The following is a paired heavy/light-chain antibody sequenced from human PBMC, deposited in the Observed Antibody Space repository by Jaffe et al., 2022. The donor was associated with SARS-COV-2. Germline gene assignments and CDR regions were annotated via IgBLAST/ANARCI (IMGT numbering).Heavy chain of an antibody. Sequence: QVQLQQRGAGLLKPSETLSLICDVSGGSFGGDYWSWIRQPPGKGLEWIGEIKQSGATTYNPSLKSRVTISFDTAKRQLSLRVTSMTAADTGVYYCARIGRWLRSVVQEGKYYYHGMDVWGQGTTVTVSS. CDR3: ARIGRWLRSVVQEGKYYYHGMDV. CDR1: GGSFGGDY. V-gene: IGHV4-34*01. CDR2: IKQSGAT. J-gene: IGHJ6*02. D-gene: IGHD3-10*01.
Light chain of an antibody. J-gene: IGKJ1*01. CDR1: QDIRSD. CDR3: LQDYNFPWT. Sequence: AIQMTQSPPSLSASIGDRVTITCRASQDIRSDLGWYQQKPGKAPKLLIYGASSLERGVPTRFSGSGSGTDFTLTISSLQPEDFATYYCLQDYNFPWTFGRGTKVEIK. CDR2: GAS. V-gene: IGKV1-6*01.